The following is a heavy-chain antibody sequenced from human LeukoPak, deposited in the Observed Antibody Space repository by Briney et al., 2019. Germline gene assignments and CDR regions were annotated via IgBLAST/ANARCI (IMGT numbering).Heavy chain of an antibody. J-gene: IGHJ4*02. Sequence: ASVKVSCKASGFTFTSYYMHWVRQAPGQGPEWMGLINPSGGSTRYAQKFQGRVTMTRDTSTSTVYMELSSLRSEDAAVYYCARDPNGDYCDFWGQGTLVSVSS. D-gene: IGHD7-27*01. CDR1: GFTFTSYY. V-gene: IGHV1-46*01. CDR3: ARDPNGDYCDF. CDR2: INPSGGST.